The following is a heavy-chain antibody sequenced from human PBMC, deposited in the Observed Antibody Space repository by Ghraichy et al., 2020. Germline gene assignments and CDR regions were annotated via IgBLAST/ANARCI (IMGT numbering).Heavy chain of an antibody. D-gene: IGHD1-1*01. CDR2: INHSGST. Sequence: SETLSLTCAVYGGSFSGYYWSWIRQPPGKGLEWIGEINHSGSTNYNPSLKSRVTISVDTSKNQFSLKLSSVTAADTAVYYCARDNYRRRYIDYWGQGTLVTVSS. CDR1: GGSFSGYY. V-gene: IGHV4-34*01. CDR3: ARDNYRRRYIDY. J-gene: IGHJ4*02.